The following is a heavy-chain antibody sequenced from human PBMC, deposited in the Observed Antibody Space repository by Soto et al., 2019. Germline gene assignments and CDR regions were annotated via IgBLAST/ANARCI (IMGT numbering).Heavy chain of an antibody. J-gene: IGHJ4*02. Sequence: KPSETLSLTCTVSGGSISSSSYYWGWIRQPAGKGLEWIGSIYYSGSSYYNPSLKSRVTISVDTSKNQFSLKLSSVTAADTAVYYCARRGYSYGPRHFGNYFDYWGQGTLVTVSS. D-gene: IGHD5-18*01. CDR3: ARRGYSYGPRHFGNYFDY. CDR1: GGSISSSSYY. CDR2: IYYSGSS. V-gene: IGHV4-39*01.